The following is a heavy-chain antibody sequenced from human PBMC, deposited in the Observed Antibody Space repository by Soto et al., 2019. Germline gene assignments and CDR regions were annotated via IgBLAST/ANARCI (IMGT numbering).Heavy chain of an antibody. D-gene: IGHD1-26*01. CDR2: ISYDGSNT. V-gene: IGHV3-30*18. Sequence: GGALRLSCVASGFTFSSYGMHWVRQAPGKGLEWVAIISYDGSNTYYADSVKGRFTISRDNSKNTLYLQMNSLRAEDTSVYYCAKEGGLSGSYYISSSYYFDYWGQGT. CDR3: AKEGGLSGSYYISSSYYFDY. J-gene: IGHJ4*02. CDR1: GFTFSSYG.